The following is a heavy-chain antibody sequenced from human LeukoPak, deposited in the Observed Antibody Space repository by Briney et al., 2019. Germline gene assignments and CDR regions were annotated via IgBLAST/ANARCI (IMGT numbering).Heavy chain of an antibody. Sequence: PGGSLRLSCAASGFTFSSYSMNWVRQAPGKGLEWVSYISSSSSTIYYADSVKGRFTISRDNAKNSLYLQMDSLRAEDTAVYYCARAAPDFLYYYYYMDVWGKGTTVTVSS. CDR3: ARAAPDFLYYYYYMDV. CDR1: GFTFSSYS. CDR2: ISSSSSTI. V-gene: IGHV3-48*01. D-gene: IGHD3-3*01. J-gene: IGHJ6*03.